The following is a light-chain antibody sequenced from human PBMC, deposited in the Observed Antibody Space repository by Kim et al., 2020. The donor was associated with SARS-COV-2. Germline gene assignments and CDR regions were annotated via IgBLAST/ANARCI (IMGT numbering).Light chain of an antibody. CDR1: QTSTSH. CDR2: AAS. V-gene: IGKV1-39*01. J-gene: IGKJ3*01. Sequence: DIQMTQSPSSLSASVGDRVTITCRTSQTSTSHLNWYQQKPGRAPKLLISAASTLQGRVPSRFSGSGSETEFTLTISSLQPEDFATYFCQQSYITPFTFGPGTKVDIK. CDR3: QQSYITPFT.